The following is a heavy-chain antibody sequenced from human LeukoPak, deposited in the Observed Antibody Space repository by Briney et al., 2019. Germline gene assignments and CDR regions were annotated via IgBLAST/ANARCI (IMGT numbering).Heavy chain of an antibody. V-gene: IGHV3-30*01. Sequence: PGRSQRLSCAASGFTFSSYAMHWVRQAPGKGLEWVAVISYDGSSKYYADSVKGRFTISRDNSKNTLYLQMNSLRAEDTAVYYCARDSILDYWGQGTLVTVSS. CDR1: GFTFSSYA. CDR3: ARDSILDY. J-gene: IGHJ4*02. CDR2: ISYDGSSK.